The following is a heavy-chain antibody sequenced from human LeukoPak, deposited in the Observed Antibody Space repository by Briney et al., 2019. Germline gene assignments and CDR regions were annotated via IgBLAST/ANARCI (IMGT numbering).Heavy chain of an antibody. J-gene: IGHJ4*02. V-gene: IGHV1-2*02. Sequence: ASVKVSCKASGYTFTGCFIHYVRQAPGQGLEWMGWIDPNSDNIRYSETFKDRVTMTRDTSTNTAYMELSWLRSDDTAVYYCATSAYNYGYVYFDHWGQGTLVIVSS. CDR1: GYTFTGCF. CDR3: ATSAYNYGYVYFDH. D-gene: IGHD5-18*01. CDR2: IDPNSDNI.